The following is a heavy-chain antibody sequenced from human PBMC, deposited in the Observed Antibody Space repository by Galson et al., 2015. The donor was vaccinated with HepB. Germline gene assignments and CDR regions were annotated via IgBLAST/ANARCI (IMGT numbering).Heavy chain of an antibody. J-gene: IGHJ4*02. V-gene: IGHV3-23*01. Sequence: SLRLSCAASGFTFSSFAVSWVRQAPEKGLEWVSSISGSAATTYYADSVKGRFNISRDNSQNTLYLQMHSLRAEDTAVYYCAKDRRRDSSGWYNDYWGQGTLVTVSS. CDR1: GFTFSSFA. CDR3: AKDRRRDSSGWYNDY. CDR2: ISGSAATT. D-gene: IGHD6-19*01.